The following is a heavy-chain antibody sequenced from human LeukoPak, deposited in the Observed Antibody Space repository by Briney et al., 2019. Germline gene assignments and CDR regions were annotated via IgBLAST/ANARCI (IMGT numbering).Heavy chain of an antibody. CDR1: GGSISSYY. J-gene: IGHJ6*03. V-gene: IGHV4-59*01. CDR2: IYYSGST. Sequence: SETLSLTCTVSGGSISSYYWSWIRQPPGKGLEWIGYIYYSGSTNYNPSLKSRVTISVDTSKNQFSLKLSSVTAADTAVYYCASLNPIYGDYSYYYYYYYMDVWGKGTTVTVSS. CDR3: ASLNPIYGDYSYYYYYYYMDV. D-gene: IGHD4-17*01.